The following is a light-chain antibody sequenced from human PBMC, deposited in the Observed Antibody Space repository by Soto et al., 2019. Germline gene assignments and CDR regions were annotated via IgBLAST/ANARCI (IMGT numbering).Light chain of an antibody. V-gene: IGKV3-11*01. J-gene: IGKJ3*01. Sequence: EIVLTQSPATLSLSPGERATLSCRASPSISSSLAWYQQKPDQAPRLLIYDASNRATGIPARFSGSGSGTDFTLTISSLEPEDLAVYYCHQRSTWPFTFGPGNKVDIK. CDR3: HQRSTWPFT. CDR2: DAS. CDR1: PSISSS.